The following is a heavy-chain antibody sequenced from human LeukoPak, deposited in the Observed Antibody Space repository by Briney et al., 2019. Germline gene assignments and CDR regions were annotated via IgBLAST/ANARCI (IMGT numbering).Heavy chain of an antibody. CDR2: IYYSGST. Sequence: SETLSLTCTVSGGSIISYYWSWIRQPPGKGLEWIGYIYYSGSTNYNPSLKSRVTISVDTSKNQFSLKLSSVTAADTAVYYCARDHRFGEFPDYWGQGTLVTVSS. J-gene: IGHJ4*02. CDR3: ARDHRFGEFPDY. V-gene: IGHV4-59*01. D-gene: IGHD3-10*01. CDR1: GGSIISYY.